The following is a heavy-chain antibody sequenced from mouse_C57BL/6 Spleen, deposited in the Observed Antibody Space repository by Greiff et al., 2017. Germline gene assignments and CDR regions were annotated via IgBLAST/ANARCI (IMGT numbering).Heavy chain of an antibody. D-gene: IGHD2-5*01. Sequence: VQLQESGPELVKPGASVKISCKASGYAFSSSWMNWVKQRPGKGLEWIGRIYPGDGDTNYNGKFKGKATLTADKSSSTAYMQLSSLTSEDSAVYFCARHSNYEDFDYWGQGTTLTVSS. V-gene: IGHV1-82*01. CDR3: ARHSNYEDFDY. J-gene: IGHJ2*01. CDR1: GYAFSSSW. CDR2: IYPGDGDT.